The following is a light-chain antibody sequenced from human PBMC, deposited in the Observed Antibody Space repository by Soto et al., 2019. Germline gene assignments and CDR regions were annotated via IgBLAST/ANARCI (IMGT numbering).Light chain of an antibody. CDR1: QSVKSNY. CDR2: GAS. J-gene: IGKJ4*01. CDR3: QQYHTWPIT. V-gene: IGKV3-20*01. Sequence: EVVLTQSQGTLSLSPGERATLSCEASQSVKSNYLAWHQQEPGQAPGLLIYGASSRASGIPDRFSGSGSGTDFTLTISRLESEDCAIYYCQQYHTWPITFGGGTKVDIK.